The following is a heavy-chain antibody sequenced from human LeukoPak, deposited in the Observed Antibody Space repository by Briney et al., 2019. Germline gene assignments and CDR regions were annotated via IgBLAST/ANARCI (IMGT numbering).Heavy chain of an antibody. D-gene: IGHD3-9*01. V-gene: IGHV3-13*01. J-gene: IGHJ6*02. Sequence: GGSLRLSCAASGFTFSSYDMHWVRQATGKGLEWVSAIGTAGDTYYPGSVKGRFTISRENAKNSLYLQMNSLRAGDTAVYYCARARRGYDILTGYHYYYGMDVWGQGTTVTVSS. CDR1: GFTFSSYD. CDR3: ARARRGYDILTGYHYYYGMDV. CDR2: IGTAGDT.